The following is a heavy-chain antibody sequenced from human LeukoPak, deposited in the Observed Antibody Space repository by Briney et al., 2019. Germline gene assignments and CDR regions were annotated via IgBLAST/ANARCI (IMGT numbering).Heavy chain of an antibody. CDR1: GGSFSGYY. Sequence: KPSETLSLTCAVYGGSFSGYYWSWIRQPPGKGLEWIGEINHSGSTNYNPSLKSRVTISVDTSKNQFSLKLSSVTAADTAVYYCARKAKNCYGSGSYYIQYYFDYWGQGTLVTVSS. J-gene: IGHJ4*02. CDR3: ARKAKNCYGSGSYYIQYYFDY. CDR2: INHSGST. D-gene: IGHD3-10*01. V-gene: IGHV4-34*01.